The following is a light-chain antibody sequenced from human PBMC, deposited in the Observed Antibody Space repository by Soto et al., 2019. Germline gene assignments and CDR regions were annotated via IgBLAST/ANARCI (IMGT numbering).Light chain of an antibody. V-gene: IGKV1-27*01. J-gene: IGKJ1*01. CDR1: QGIDYF. Sequence: DIQMTQSPSSLSASVGDRVTITCRASQGIDYFLAWYQQKPGKVPKLLIYRASTLQSGVPSRFSGSGYGTDFSLTISGLQPEDVATYFCQRYNSPPWTFGQGTKVDIK. CDR3: QRYNSPPWT. CDR2: RAS.